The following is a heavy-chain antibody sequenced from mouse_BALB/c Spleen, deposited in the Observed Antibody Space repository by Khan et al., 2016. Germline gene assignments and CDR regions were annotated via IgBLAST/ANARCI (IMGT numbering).Heavy chain of an antibody. CDR3: ARGTPFAY. CDR2: IYPGDGDT. J-gene: IGHJ3*01. Sequence: QVQLQQSGAELVRPGSSVKISCKASDYAFSRYWMNWVKQRPGQGLEWIGQIYPGDGDTNYNGKFKGKATLTADKFSSTAYMQLSSLTSEDSAVYCGARGTPFAYWGQGTLVTVSA. CDR1: DYAFSRYW. D-gene: IGHD2-14*01. V-gene: IGHV1-80*01.